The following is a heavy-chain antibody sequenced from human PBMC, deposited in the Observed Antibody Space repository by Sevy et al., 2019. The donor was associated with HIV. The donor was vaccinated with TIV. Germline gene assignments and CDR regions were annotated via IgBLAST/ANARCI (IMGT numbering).Heavy chain of an antibody. CDR1: GLSVSDNY. V-gene: IGHV3-66*01. J-gene: IGHJ6*02. D-gene: IGHD3-22*01. CDR2: IYSDGRT. CDR3: ARDRYYDASGYYYYYYGMEV. Sequence: GGSLRLSCAASGLSVSDNYMNWVRQAPGKGLELVSVIYSDGRTYYADSVKGRFTISRDNSKNTLYLHMNNLRPEDTAVYYCARDRYYDASGYYYYYYGMEVWGQGTTVTVSS.